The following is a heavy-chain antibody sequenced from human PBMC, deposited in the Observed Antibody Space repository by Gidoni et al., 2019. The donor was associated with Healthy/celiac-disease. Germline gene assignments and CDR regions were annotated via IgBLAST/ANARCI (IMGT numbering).Heavy chain of an antibody. CDR1: GGSISSGGYS. Sequence: QVQLQESGPGLLKPSQTLSLTCAVSGGSISSGGYSWSWIRQPPGKGLEWIGYIYYSGSTYYNPSLKSRVTISVDTSKNQFSLKLSSVTAADTAVYYCARGGMTTPLGRIDYWGQGTLVTVSS. CDR2: IYYSGST. V-gene: IGHV4-30-4*07. J-gene: IGHJ4*02. CDR3: ARGGMTTPLGRIDY.